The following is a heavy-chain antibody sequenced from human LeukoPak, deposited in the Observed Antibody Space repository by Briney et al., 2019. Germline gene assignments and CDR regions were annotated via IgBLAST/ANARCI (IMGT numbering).Heavy chain of an antibody. J-gene: IGHJ3*02. CDR3: ARACSGGSCYLAAFDM. CDR2: ISDDGGST. Sequence: GGSLRLCCAAAGFTFRSYAMSWVRQAPGKGLEWVSAISDDGGSTYYADSVKGRFTISRDNSKNTLFPQMNSLRAVDTAVYYCARACSGGSCYLAAFDMWGRGTMVTVSP. D-gene: IGHD2-15*01. V-gene: IGHV3-23*01. CDR1: GFTFRSYA.